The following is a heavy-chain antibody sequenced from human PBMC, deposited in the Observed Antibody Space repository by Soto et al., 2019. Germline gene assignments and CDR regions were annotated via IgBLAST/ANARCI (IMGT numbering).Heavy chain of an antibody. CDR1: GGTFSTHA. D-gene: IGHD2-15*01. Sequence: ASVKVSCRASGGTFSTHAIIWVRQAPGHGLEWMGGIIPISGTTYYTQKFQGRVTITADEPTSTAFMELSSLKSDDTAVFYCARGYRTGGNCSSGWDVSRQRIMVTCSS. J-gene: IGHJ3*01. V-gene: IGHV1-69*13. CDR2: IIPISGTT. CDR3: ARGYRTGGNCSSGWDV.